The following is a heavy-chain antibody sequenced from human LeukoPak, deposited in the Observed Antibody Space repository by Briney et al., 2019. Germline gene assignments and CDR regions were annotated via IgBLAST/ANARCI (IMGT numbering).Heavy chain of an antibody. D-gene: IGHD3-3*01. CDR3: TTTHYNFYDLDH. Sequence: SGGSLRLSCAASGFILSTACMRGVRHAPGKGREWVGHIKTKTDGWKKDYAALVKGRFTISRDDSKNTVYLQMNSLKTEDTAVYYCTTTHYNFYDLDHWGQGTLVTVSS. J-gene: IGHJ4*02. V-gene: IGHV3-15*01. CDR1: GFILSTAC. CDR2: IKTKTDGWKK.